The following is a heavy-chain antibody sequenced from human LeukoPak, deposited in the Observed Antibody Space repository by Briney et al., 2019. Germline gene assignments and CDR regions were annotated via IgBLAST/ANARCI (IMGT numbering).Heavy chain of an antibody. Sequence: SVKVSCKASGGTFSSYAISWVRQAPGQGLEWMGGIIPIFGTANYAQKFQGRVTITTDESTSTAYMELSSLRSEDTAVYYCARSEIVVVPEFKPHYYYMDVWGKGTTVTVSS. CDR3: ARSEIVVVPEFKPHYYYMDV. V-gene: IGHV1-69*05. CDR1: GGTFSSYA. CDR2: IIPIFGTA. J-gene: IGHJ6*03. D-gene: IGHD2-2*01.